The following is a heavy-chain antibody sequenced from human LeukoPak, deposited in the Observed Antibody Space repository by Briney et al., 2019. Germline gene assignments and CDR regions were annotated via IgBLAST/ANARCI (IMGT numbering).Heavy chain of an antibody. CDR2: ISAYNGNT. CDR3: ARDSPLNTYYYDSSGYYEYYFDY. D-gene: IGHD3-22*01. Sequence: ASVKVSCKASGYTFTSYGISWVRQAPGQGLEWMGWISAYNGNTNYAQKLQGRVTMTTDTSTSTAYMELRSLRSDDTAVYYCARDSPLNTYYYDSSGYYEYYFDYWGQGTLVTVSS. CDR1: GYTFTSYG. V-gene: IGHV1-18*01. J-gene: IGHJ4*02.